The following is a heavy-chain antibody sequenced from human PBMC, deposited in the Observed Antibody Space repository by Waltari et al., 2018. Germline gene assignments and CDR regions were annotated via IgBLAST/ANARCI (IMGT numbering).Heavy chain of an antibody. CDR2: INHSGST. V-gene: IGHV4-34*01. Sequence: QVQLQQWGAGLLKPSETLSLTCAVYGGSFSGYYWSWIRQPPGKGLEGIGEINHSGSTNYNPSLKSRVTISVDTSKNQFSLKLSSVTAADTAVYYCARGGYDILTGYFDYWGQGTLVTVSS. CDR3: ARGGYDILTGYFDY. CDR1: GGSFSGYY. J-gene: IGHJ4*02. D-gene: IGHD3-9*01.